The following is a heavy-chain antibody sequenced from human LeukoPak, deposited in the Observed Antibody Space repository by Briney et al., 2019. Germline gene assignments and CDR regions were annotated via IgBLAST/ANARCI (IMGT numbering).Heavy chain of an antibody. Sequence: ASVKVSCKASGYTFTSNYIHWVRQAPGQGLEWMGRINPNSGGTNYAQKFQGRVTMTRDTSISTAYMELSRLRSDDTAVYYCARGSASGSHFDYWGQGTLVTVSS. V-gene: IGHV1-2*06. CDR2: INPNSGGT. CDR3: ARGSASGSHFDY. D-gene: IGHD1-26*01. J-gene: IGHJ4*02. CDR1: GYTFTSNY.